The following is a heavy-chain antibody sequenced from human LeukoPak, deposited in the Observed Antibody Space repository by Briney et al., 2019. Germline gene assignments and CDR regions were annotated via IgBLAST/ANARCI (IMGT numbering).Heavy chain of an antibody. CDR1: GFTFSSYS. D-gene: IGHD6-13*01. CDR2: ISSSSSTI. CDR3: ARDLGYSSSSNYFDY. V-gene: IGHV3-48*01. J-gene: IGHJ4*02. Sequence: PGGSLRLSCAASGFTFSSYSMNWVRQAPGKGLEWASYISSSSSTIYYADSVKGRFTISRDNAKNSLYLQMNSLRAEDTAVYYCARDLGYSSSSNYFDYWGQGTLVTVSS.